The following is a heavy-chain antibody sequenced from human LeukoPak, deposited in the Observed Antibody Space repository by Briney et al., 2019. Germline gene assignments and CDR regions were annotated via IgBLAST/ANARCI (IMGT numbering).Heavy chain of an antibody. J-gene: IGHJ4*02. CDR3: ARNFGGGDRSGPFY. V-gene: IGHV3-74*01. D-gene: IGHD3-22*01. Sequence: GGSLRLSCAASGFTFSVYWMHWVRQAPGKGLVWVSHINSDGSSTSYADSVKGRFTISRDNAKNTLYLQMNSLRAEDTAFYYCARNFGGGDRSGPFYWGQGTLVTVSS. CDR1: GFTFSVYW. CDR2: INSDGSST.